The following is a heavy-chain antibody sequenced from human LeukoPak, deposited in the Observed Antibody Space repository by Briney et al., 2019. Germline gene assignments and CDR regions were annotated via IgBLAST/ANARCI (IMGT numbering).Heavy chain of an antibody. V-gene: IGHV3-48*03. J-gene: IGHJ4*02. CDR2: IGSSVSAK. D-gene: IGHD5-18*01. Sequence: GGSLRLSCAASGFTFSTYEMNWVRQAPGKGLEWVSYIGSSVSAKYYADSVKGRFTISRDNAKNSLYLQMNSLRAEDTAVYYCARGIPGYSYGAVDYWGQGTLVTVSS. CDR3: ARGIPGYSYGAVDY. CDR1: GFTFSTYE.